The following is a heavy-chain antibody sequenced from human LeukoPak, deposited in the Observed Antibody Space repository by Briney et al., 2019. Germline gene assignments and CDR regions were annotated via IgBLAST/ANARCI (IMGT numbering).Heavy chain of an antibody. Sequence: GGSLRLSCAASGFTFSDYYMSWIRQAPGKGLEWVSYISSSGSTIYYADSVKGRFTISRDNSKNTLYLQMNSLRAEDTAVYYCANLMYSSSGWYRGAFDIWGQGTMVTVSS. D-gene: IGHD6-19*01. CDR3: ANLMYSSSGWYRGAFDI. J-gene: IGHJ3*02. CDR1: GFTFSDYY. V-gene: IGHV3-11*01. CDR2: ISSSGSTI.